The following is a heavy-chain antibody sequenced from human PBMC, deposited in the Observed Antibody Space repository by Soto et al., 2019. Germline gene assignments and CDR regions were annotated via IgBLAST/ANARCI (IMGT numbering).Heavy chain of an antibody. CDR1: GYIFTTPT. D-gene: IGHD4-4*01. CDR3: ARGKDYSTSFDY. V-gene: IGHV1-3*01. Sequence: QVQLVQSGAEVKKPGASVKVSCMASGYIFTTPTMHWVRQAPGQRLEWMGYIKAGNGNTKYSQNFQGRVTITRDTSASTAYMELSSLTSEDTAVYYCARGKDYSTSFDYWGQGTLVTVSS. J-gene: IGHJ4*02. CDR2: IKAGNGNT.